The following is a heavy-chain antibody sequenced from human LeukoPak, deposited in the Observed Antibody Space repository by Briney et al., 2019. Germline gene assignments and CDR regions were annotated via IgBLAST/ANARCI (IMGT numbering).Heavy chain of an antibody. Sequence: GGSLRLSCAASGFTFSSYAMHWVRQAPGKGLEWVAVISYDGSNKYYADSVKGRFTISRDNSKNTLYLQMNSLRAEDTAVYYRARGPGGLWFGELLYWGQGTLVTVSS. J-gene: IGHJ4*02. D-gene: IGHD3-10*01. CDR2: ISYDGSNK. V-gene: IGHV3-30-3*01. CDR1: GFTFSSYA. CDR3: ARGPGGLWFGELLY.